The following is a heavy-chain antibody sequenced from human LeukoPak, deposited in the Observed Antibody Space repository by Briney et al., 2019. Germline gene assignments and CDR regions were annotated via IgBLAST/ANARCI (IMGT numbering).Heavy chain of an antibody. CDR2: INHSGST. CDR1: GGSFSGYY. J-gene: IGHJ5*02. D-gene: IGHD5-24*01. CDR3: GGDGYNPWFDP. V-gene: IGHV4-34*01. Sequence: PSETLSLTCAVYGGSFSGYYWSWIRQPPGKGLEWIGEINHSGSTNYNPSLKSRVTISVDTSKNQFSLKLSSVAAADTGVYYCGGDGYNPWFDPWGHGTLVTVSS.